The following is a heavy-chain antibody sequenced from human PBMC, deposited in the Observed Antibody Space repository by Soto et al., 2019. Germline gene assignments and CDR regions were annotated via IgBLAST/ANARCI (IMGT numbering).Heavy chain of an antibody. J-gene: IGHJ6*02. CDR1: GYTFTSYG. CDR3: GRCFRKGSGSYSSYYYYGMDV. D-gene: IGHD1-26*01. CDR2: ISAYNGNT. Sequence: ASVKVSCKASGYTFTSYGISWVRQAPGQGLEWMGWISAYNGNTNYAQKLQGRVTMTTDTSTSTAYMELRSLRSDDTAVYYCGRCFRKGSGSYSSYYYYGMDVWGQGTTVTVSS. V-gene: IGHV1-18*01.